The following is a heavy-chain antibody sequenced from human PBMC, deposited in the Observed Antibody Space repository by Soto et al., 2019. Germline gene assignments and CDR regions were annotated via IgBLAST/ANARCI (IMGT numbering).Heavy chain of an antibody. V-gene: IGHV1-69*13. Sequence: AVKVSGKSCGCIFSSYAISWVRQARAQGLEWMGGIIPIFGTANYDQKSQGRVTITADESTSTAYMGLSSLRSEDTAVYYCARDKGYCSSTSCPWDYWGQGTMVPVSS. J-gene: IGHJ4*02. CDR2: IIPIFGTA. CDR1: GCIFSSYA. CDR3: ARDKGYCSSTSCPWDY. D-gene: IGHD2-2*01.